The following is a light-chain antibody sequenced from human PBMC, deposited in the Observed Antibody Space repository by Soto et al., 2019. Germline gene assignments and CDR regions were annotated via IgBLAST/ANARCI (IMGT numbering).Light chain of an antibody. Sequence: DIQMTQSPSTLSASVGDRVTITCRASRSIINWLAWYQQKPVTAPKLLIHQASILESGVPSRFSGSGSGTEFTLTINSVQPDDFATYYCQHYNTYSWFTFGPGTKVDIK. V-gene: IGKV1-5*03. CDR3: QHYNTYSWFT. J-gene: IGKJ3*01. CDR1: RSIINW. CDR2: QAS.